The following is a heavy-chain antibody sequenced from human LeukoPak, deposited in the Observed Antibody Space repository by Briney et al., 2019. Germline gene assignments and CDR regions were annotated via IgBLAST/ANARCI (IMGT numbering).Heavy chain of an antibody. CDR1: GYSISSGYY. Sequence: NPSETLSLTCTVSGYSISSGYYWAWIRQPPGKGLEWIGSIYHSGSTYYNPSLKSRVTISVDTSKNQFSLKLSSVTAADTAVYYCARGFFSLGDGSGSYSFDYWGQGTLVTVSS. V-gene: IGHV4-38-2*02. J-gene: IGHJ4*02. CDR3: ARGFFSLGDGSGSYSFDY. CDR2: IYHSGST. D-gene: IGHD3-10*01.